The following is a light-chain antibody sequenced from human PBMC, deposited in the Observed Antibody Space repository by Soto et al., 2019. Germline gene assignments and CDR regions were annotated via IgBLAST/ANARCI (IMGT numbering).Light chain of an antibody. V-gene: IGKV3-20*01. Sequence: EIVLTQSPGTLSLSPGERATLSCRASQNVGRNYLAWYQQKPGQAPRLLIYNASNRATGIPDRVSGSGSGTDFTLTISRLEPEDFAVYFCHQYAYSPWAFGQGTKVDIK. J-gene: IGKJ1*01. CDR2: NAS. CDR3: HQYAYSPWA. CDR1: QNVGRNY.